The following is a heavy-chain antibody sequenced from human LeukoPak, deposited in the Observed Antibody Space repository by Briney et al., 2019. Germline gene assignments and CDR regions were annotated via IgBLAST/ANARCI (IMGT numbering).Heavy chain of an antibody. V-gene: IGHV3-23*01. J-gene: IGHJ4*02. D-gene: IGHD7-27*01. CDR1: KFTSSSYA. CDR3: VKVQPEINALGFY. Sequence: GGSLRLSCAASKFTSSSYAMSWVRQAPGKGLEWVSGISGSGGSTSHADSVKGRFTISRDNSKNMLYLQMNSLRAEDTAIYYCVKVQPEINALGFYWGQGTLVTVSS. CDR2: ISGSGGST.